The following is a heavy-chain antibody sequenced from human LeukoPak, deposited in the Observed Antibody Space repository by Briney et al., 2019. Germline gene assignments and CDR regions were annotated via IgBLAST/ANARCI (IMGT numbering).Heavy chain of an antibody. CDR3: AREQLGLHYFDY. CDR1: GGSISSGNW. V-gene: IGHV4-4*02. CDR2: IYHSGST. D-gene: IGHD6-6*01. Sequence: SETLSLTCAVSGGSISSGNWWSWVRQPPGKGLEWIGEIYHSGSTNYNPSLKSRVTISVDKSKNQFSLKLSSVTAADTAVYYCAREQLGLHYFDYWGQGTLVTVSS. J-gene: IGHJ4*02.